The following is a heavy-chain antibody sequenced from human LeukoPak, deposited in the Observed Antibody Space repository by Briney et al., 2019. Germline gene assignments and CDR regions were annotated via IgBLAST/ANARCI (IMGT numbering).Heavy chain of an antibody. V-gene: IGHV4-39*01. Sequence: SETLSLTCTVSGGSISSSNYYWGWIRQPPGKGLEWIGNIFYSGNTYYNPSLKSRVTISVDTSKNQFSLKLSSVTAADTAVYYCARHPYYYESSGYYHYFDYWGQGTLVTVSS. J-gene: IGHJ4*02. D-gene: IGHD3-22*01. CDR3: ARHPYYYESSGYYHYFDY. CDR1: GGSISSSNYY. CDR2: IFYSGNT.